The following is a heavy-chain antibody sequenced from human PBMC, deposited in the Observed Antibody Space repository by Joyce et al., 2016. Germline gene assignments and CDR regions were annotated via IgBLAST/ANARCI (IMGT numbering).Heavy chain of an antibody. Sequence: EEQLVESGGNLVEPGGSLRISCEASGFPFENYTMGWVRQPPGKGLEWVADRRRSSATIYFADTLRDRVSISRDNDKKSLYLYMHSLRDEDTALYFCTRQYCSGGNCFWYFDLGGRGTRVTVSS. J-gene: IGHJ2*01. V-gene: IGHV3-48*02. D-gene: IGHD2-15*01. CDR1: GFPFENYT. CDR2: RRRSSATI. CDR3: TRQYCSGGNCFWYFDL.